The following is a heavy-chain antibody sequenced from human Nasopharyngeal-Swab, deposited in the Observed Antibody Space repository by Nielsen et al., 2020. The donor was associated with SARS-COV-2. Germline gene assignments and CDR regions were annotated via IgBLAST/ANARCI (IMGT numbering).Heavy chain of an antibody. CDR2: ISYDGSNK. CDR3: ARDGLDYDFWSAYFMDV. CDR1: GFTFSSYG. J-gene: IGHJ6*02. Sequence: GESLKISCAASGFTFSSYGMHWVRQAPGKGLEWVAVISYDGSNKYYADSVKGRFTISRDNAKNSLYLQMNSLRAEDTAVYYCARDGLDYDFWSAYFMDVGGQGTTVTVSS. D-gene: IGHD3-3*01. V-gene: IGHV3-30*03.